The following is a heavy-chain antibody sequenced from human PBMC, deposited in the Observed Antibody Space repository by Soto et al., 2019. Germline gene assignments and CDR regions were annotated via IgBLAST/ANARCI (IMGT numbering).Heavy chain of an antibody. CDR3: ARFGTTVTTWYYFDY. Sequence: PSETLSLTCAVSGGSISSGGYSWSWIRQPPGKGLEWIGYIYHSGSTYYNPSLKSRVTISVDRSKNQFSLKLSSVTAADTAVYYCARFGTTVTTWYYFDYWGQGTLVTVSS. CDR1: GGSISSGGYS. D-gene: IGHD4-17*01. J-gene: IGHJ4*02. CDR2: IYHSGST. V-gene: IGHV4-30-2*01.